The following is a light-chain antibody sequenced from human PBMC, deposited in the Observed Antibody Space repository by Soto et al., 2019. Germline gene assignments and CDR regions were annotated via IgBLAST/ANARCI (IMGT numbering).Light chain of an antibody. CDR3: QQSFSTPWT. Sequence: DIQMTQSPSSLSASVGDRVTITCRSSQSMITYLSWYQQKPGKAPNLLIYAASILQSGVPSRFSGSGSGTEFTLTISSLQPEDFATYYCQQSFSTPWTFGQGTKVEIK. CDR2: AAS. V-gene: IGKV1-39*01. CDR1: QSMITY. J-gene: IGKJ1*01.